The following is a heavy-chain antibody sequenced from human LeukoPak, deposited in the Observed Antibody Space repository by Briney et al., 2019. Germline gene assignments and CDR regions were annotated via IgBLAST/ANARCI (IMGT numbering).Heavy chain of an antibody. CDR3: ERDGVLGIAARPSXDX. Sequence: PSETLSLTCTVSGVSISSSHYYWGWIREPPGEWLGLIGNVYYSGSTYHNPSLKPRVTISVDPPKDQFSLQLSSVTAADTAVYYCERDGVLGIAARPSXDXWGXXTMXTVS. J-gene: IGHJ4*01. D-gene: IGHD6-6*01. CDR2: VYYSGST. CDR1: GVSISSSHYY. V-gene: IGHV4-39*07.